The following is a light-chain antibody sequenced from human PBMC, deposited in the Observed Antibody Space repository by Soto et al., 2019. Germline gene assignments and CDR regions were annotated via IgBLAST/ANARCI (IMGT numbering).Light chain of an antibody. V-gene: IGKV3D-15*01. Sequence: DIVTTKNPATLSVSPGERATLSCRASQSFNSNYLAWHQQKPVQATTLLIYSISKRATDIPDRFSGSVSGTEFTLTISSLQPEDFATYYCQQHGQWPITFGQGTRLE. CDR3: QQHGQWPIT. J-gene: IGKJ5*01. CDR2: SIS. CDR1: QSFNSN.